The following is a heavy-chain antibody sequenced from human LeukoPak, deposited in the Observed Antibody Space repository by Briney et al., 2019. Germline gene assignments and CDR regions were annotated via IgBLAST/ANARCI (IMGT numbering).Heavy chain of an antibody. Sequence: GGSLRLSCAASGFTFSSYAMGWVRQAPGKGLEWVSGISGSRGTTYYADSVKGRLTISRDNSKNTLYLQMNSLRADDTAVYYCARDDALVATGSFDYWGQGTLVTVSS. J-gene: IGHJ4*02. CDR2: ISGSRGTT. CDR1: GFTFSSYA. V-gene: IGHV3-23*01. D-gene: IGHD5-12*01. CDR3: ARDDALVATGSFDY.